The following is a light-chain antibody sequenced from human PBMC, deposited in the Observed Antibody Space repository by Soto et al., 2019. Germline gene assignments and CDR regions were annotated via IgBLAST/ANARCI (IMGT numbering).Light chain of an antibody. CDR3: QQYDTYWT. CDR2: HAS. CDR1: QSISSW. Sequence: DIQMTQSPSTLSASVGARATITCRASQSISSWLAWYQQKPGKAPKLLIYHASSLESGVPSRFSGSGSGTEFTLTISSLQPDDFATYYCQQYDTYWTFGQGTK. J-gene: IGKJ1*01. V-gene: IGKV1-5*01.